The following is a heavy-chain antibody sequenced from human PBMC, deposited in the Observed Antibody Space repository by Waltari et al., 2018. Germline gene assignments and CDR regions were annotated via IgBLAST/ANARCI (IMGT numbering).Heavy chain of an antibody. D-gene: IGHD3-10*01. V-gene: IGHV1-24*01. J-gene: IGHJ6*02. CDR1: GYTRTELS. CDR3: ATPYGSGTYYYYGMDV. Sequence: QVQLVQSGAEGKKPGASVKVSCKVSGYTRTELSMHWVRQAPGKGLEWMGGFDPEDGETIYAQKFQGRVTMTEETSTDTAYMELSSLRSEDTAVYYCATPYGSGTYYYYGMDVWGQGTTVTVSS. CDR2: FDPEDGET.